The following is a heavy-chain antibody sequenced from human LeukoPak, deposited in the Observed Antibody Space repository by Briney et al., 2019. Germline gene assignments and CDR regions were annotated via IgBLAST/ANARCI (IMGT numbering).Heavy chain of an antibody. V-gene: IGHV1-18*01. CDR2: ISTYNDYT. CDR3: ARHDSSGYDAFDI. Sequence: ASVKVSCKTSGYNFTSYSITWVRQAPGQGLEWMGWISTYNDYTNYAQKFQGRVTMTTDPSTNTAYIELRNLRSDDTAVYYCARHDSSGYDAFDIWGQGTMVTVSS. CDR1: GYNFTSYS. J-gene: IGHJ3*02. D-gene: IGHD3-22*01.